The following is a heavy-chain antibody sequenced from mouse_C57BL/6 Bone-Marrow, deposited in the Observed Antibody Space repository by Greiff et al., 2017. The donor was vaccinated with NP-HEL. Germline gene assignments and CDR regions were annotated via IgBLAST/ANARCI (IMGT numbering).Heavy chain of an antibody. CDR2: ISDGGSYT. CDR3: ARDHYEGAWFAY. Sequence: EVMLVESGGGLVKPGGSLKLSCAASGFTFSSYAMSWVRQTPEKRLEWVATISDGGSYTYYPDNVKGRFTISRDNAKNNLYLQMSHLKSEDTAMYYCARDHYEGAWFAYWGQGTLVTVSA. D-gene: IGHD1-1*01. V-gene: IGHV5-4*01. CDR1: GFTFSSYA. J-gene: IGHJ3*01.